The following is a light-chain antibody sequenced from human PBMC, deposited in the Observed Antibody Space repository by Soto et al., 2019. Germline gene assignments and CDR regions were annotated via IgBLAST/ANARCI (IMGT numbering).Light chain of an antibody. CDR3: QQYGSSPLHT. V-gene: IGKV3-20*01. CDR2: GAS. Sequence: EIVLTQSPGTLSLSPGERATLSCRASQSVSSSYLAWYQQKPGQAPRLLIYGASSRATGIPDRFSGSGSGTDFTLTINRLEPEDFAVYYCQQYGSSPLHTFGQGTKLEIK. J-gene: IGKJ2*01. CDR1: QSVSSSY.